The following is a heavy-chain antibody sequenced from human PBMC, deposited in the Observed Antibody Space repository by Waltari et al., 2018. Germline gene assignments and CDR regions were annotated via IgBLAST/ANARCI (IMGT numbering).Heavy chain of an antibody. D-gene: IGHD5-12*01. J-gene: IGHJ6*02. CDR2: IIPIFGTA. Sequence: QVQLVQSGAEVKKPGSSVKVSCKASGGTFRSYAIRWVRPAPGQGLEWMGGIIPIFGTANYAQKFQGRVTITTDESTSTAYMELSSLRSEDTAVYYCARDTVEMATIVYYYGMDVWGQGTTVTVSS. CDR3: ARDTVEMATIVYYYGMDV. CDR1: GGTFRSYA. V-gene: IGHV1-69*05.